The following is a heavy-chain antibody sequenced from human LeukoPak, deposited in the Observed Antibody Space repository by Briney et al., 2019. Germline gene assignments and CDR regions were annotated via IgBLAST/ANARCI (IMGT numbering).Heavy chain of an antibody. Sequence: SETLSLTCTVSGGSISSYYWSWIRQPPGKGLEWIGYIYYSGSTNYNPSLKSRVTISVDTSKNQFSLNLSSVTAADTAVYYCASRYASGYFAFDKWGQGTMVTVSS. CDR3: ASRYASGYFAFDK. J-gene: IGHJ3*02. CDR1: GGSISSYY. CDR2: IYYSGST. D-gene: IGHD3-22*01. V-gene: IGHV4-59*12.